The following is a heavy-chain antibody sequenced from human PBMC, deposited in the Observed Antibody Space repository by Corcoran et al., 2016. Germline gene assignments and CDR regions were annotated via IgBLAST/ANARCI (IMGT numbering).Heavy chain of an antibody. J-gene: IGHJ1*01. D-gene: IGHD1-26*01. CDR3: ASSFSGSYYGLTSEYFQH. V-gene: IGHV4-34*01. CDR2: INHSGST. Sequence: QLQQWGAGLLKPSETLSLTCAVYGGSFSGYYWSWIRQPPGKGLEWIGEINHSGSTNYNPSLKSRVTISVDTSKNQFSLKLSSVTAADTAVYYCASSFSGSYYGLTSEYFQHWGQGTLVTVSS. CDR1: GGSFSGYY.